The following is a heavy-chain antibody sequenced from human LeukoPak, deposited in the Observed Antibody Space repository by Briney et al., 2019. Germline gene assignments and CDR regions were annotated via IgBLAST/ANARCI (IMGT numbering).Heavy chain of an antibody. J-gene: IGHJ4*02. CDR2: INPNSGGT. D-gene: IGHD3-22*01. V-gene: IGHV1-2*02. CDR3: ARDGGDGSGYYYYDY. CDR1: GYTFTGYY. Sequence: ASVKVSCKASGYTFTGYYMHWVRQAPGKGLEWMGWINPNSGGTNYAQKFQGRVAMTRDTSISTACMELSSLKSEDTAGYYCARDGGDGSGYYYYDYWGQGTLVTVSS.